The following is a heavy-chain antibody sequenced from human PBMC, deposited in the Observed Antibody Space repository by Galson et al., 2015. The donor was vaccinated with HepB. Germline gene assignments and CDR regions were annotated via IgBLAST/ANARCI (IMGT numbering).Heavy chain of an antibody. CDR1: GFTSSSYA. J-gene: IGHJ4*02. CDR3: AGARYSRSWYVGYFDY. V-gene: IGHV3-30-3*01. D-gene: IGHD6-13*01. CDR2: ISYDGSNK. Sequence: SLRLSCAASGFTSSSYAMHWVRQAPGKGLEWVAVISYDGSNKYYADSVKGRFTISRDNSKNTLYLQMNSLRAEDTAVYYCAGARYSRSWYVGYFDYWGQGTLVTVSS.